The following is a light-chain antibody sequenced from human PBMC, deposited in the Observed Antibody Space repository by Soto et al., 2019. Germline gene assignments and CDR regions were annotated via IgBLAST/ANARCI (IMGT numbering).Light chain of an antibody. V-gene: IGLV1-47*02. J-gene: IGLJ1*01. CDR3: AAWDDSHYV. CDR2: SNN. CDR1: SSNIGSNY. Sequence: QSVLTQPPSASGTPGQRVTISCSGSSSNIGSNYVYWYQQLPGTAPKLLIYSNNQRPSGVPDRFSGSKSGTSASLAISGLRSEDEADYYCAAWDDSHYVFGTGTKLTVL.